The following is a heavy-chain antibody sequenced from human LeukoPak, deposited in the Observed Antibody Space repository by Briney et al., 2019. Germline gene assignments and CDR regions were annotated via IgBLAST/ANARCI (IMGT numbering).Heavy chain of an antibody. D-gene: IGHD6-6*01. J-gene: IGHJ4*02. V-gene: IGHV3-21*04. Sequence: GGSLRLSCAASGFTFSSYSMNWVRQAPGKGLEWVSSISSSSSYIYYADSVKGRFTISRDNAKNSLYLQMNSLRAEDTALYYCARGLEYSSSSGDYWGQGTLVTVSS. CDR3: ARGLEYSSSSGDY. CDR2: ISSSSSYI. CDR1: GFTFSSYS.